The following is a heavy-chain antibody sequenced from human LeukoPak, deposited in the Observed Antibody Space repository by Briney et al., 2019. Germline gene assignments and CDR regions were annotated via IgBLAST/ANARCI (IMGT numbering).Heavy chain of an antibody. J-gene: IGHJ4*02. D-gene: IGHD6-19*01. CDR3: ARSIAVAGRDY. V-gene: IGHV1-2*06. CDR1: RYTFTGYY. CDR2: INPNSGGT. Sequence: ASVKVSCKASRYTFTGYYMHWVRQAPGQGLEWMGRINPNSGGTNYAQKFQGRVTMTRDTSISTAYMKLSRLRSDDTAVYYCARSIAVAGRDYWGQGTLVTVSS.